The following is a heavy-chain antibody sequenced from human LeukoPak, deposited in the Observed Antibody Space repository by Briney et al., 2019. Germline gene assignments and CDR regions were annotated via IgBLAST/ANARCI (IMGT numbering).Heavy chain of an antibody. CDR2: IYYSGST. CDR3: AMGFNYGSGSYLRDNWFDP. CDR1: GGSISSSSYY. Sequence: SETLSLTCTVSGGSISSSSYYWGWIRQPPGKGLEWIGSIYYSGSTYYNPSLKSRVTISVDTSKNQFSLKLSSVTAADTAVYYCAMGFNYGSGSYLRDNWFDPWGQGTLVTVSS. V-gene: IGHV4-39*01. J-gene: IGHJ5*02. D-gene: IGHD3-10*01.